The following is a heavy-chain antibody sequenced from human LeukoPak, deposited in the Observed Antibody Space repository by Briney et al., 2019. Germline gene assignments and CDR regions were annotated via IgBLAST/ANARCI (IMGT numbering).Heavy chain of an antibody. V-gene: IGHV3-23*01. CDR2: ISGSGGST. CDR3: AKHSYITMVRGFLDY. J-gene: IGHJ4*02. CDR1: GFTFSSYA. D-gene: IGHD3-10*01. Sequence: PGGSLRLSCAASGFTFSSYAMSWVRQGPGKGLEWGSAISGSGGSTYYADSVKGRFTISRDNSKNTLYLQMNSLRAEDTAVYYCAKHSYITMVRGFLDYWGQGTLVTVYS.